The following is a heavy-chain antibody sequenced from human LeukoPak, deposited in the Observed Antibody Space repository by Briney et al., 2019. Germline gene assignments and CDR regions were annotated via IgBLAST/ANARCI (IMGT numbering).Heavy chain of an antibody. CDR2: IYYSGST. CDR3: AKGAAAGPYFDY. D-gene: IGHD6-13*01. CDR1: GGSVSSGSYY. J-gene: IGHJ4*02. V-gene: IGHV4-61*01. Sequence: SETLSLTCTVSGGSVSSGSYYWSWIRQPPGKGLEWIGYIYYSGSTNYNPSLKSRVTVSVDTSKNQFSLKLSSVTAADTAVYYCAKGAAAGPYFDYWGQGTLVTVSS.